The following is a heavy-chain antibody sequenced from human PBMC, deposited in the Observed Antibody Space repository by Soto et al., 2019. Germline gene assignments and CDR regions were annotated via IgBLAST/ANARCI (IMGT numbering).Heavy chain of an antibody. CDR3: ARVGQDYYYGMDV. CDR1: GFAFSDYY. CDR2: MSSSGNDI. Sequence: QVQLVESGGGLVKPGGSLRLSCAASGFAFSDYYMTWIRQAPGKGLEWVSYMSSSGNDIYYADSVKGRFTISRDNIQNSLYLQMNSLRAEYTAIYYCARVGQDYYYGMDVWGQGTTVTVSS. V-gene: IGHV3-11*01. D-gene: IGHD3-16*01. J-gene: IGHJ6*02.